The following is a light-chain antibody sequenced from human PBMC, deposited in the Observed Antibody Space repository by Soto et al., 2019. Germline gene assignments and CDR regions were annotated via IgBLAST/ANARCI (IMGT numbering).Light chain of an antibody. V-gene: IGKV1-33*01. CDR2: DPS. J-gene: IGKJ4*01. Sequence: DIQLTQSPSSLSASVGDRVTITCQASQDITNHLNWYQQKPGKAPNLLIYDPSNLETGVPSRFSGGGSGTFFSFTINSLQPEDIATYYCLRLNSYPLTFGGGTKVDIK. CDR3: LRLNSYPLT. CDR1: QDITNH.